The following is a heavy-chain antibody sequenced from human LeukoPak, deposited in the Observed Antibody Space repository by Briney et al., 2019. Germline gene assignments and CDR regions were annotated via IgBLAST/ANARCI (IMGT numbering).Heavy chain of an antibody. J-gene: IGHJ3*02. CDR2: ISGSGGST. D-gene: IGHD3-3*01. CDR1: GFTFSSYA. V-gene: IGHV3-23*01. CDR3: AKDPNLPLRFLEWSRSPDAFDI. Sequence: GGSLRLSCAASGFTFSSYAMSCVRQAPGKGLEWGSAISGSGGSTYYADSVKGRFTISRDNSKNTLYLQINSLRAEDTAVYYCAKDPNLPLRFLEWSRSPDAFDIWGQGTMVTVSS.